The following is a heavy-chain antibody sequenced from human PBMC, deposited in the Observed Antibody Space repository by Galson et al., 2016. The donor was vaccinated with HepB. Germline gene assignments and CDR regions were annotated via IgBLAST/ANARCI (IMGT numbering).Heavy chain of an antibody. D-gene: IGHD3-10*01. J-gene: IGHJ6*03. CDR2: IWYNGKNE. Sequence: SLRLSCAASGFTLTNYGMHWVRQAPGKGLEWVALIWYNGKNEYYADSVKGRFTISRDTSKNTLFLQMNSLRAEDTSVYYWGRAPVRGADCYMDVRGKGTTVTVSS. CDR1: GFTLTNYG. CDR3: GRAPVRGADCYMDV. V-gene: IGHV3-33*01.